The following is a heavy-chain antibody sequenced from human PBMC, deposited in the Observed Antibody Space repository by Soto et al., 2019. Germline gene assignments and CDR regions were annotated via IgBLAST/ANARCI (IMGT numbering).Heavy chain of an antibody. D-gene: IGHD6-6*01. CDR1: GGSIRDYY. Sequence: TSETLSLTCAVSGGSIRDYYWSWIRQPPGKGLECLGYVYQSGDTNYNPSLNRRATISLDTSKNQFSLKLTSVTAADTAVYYCARTARIFDDWGPGFLVTVSS. V-gene: IGHV4-59*08. CDR2: VYQSGDT. J-gene: IGHJ4*02. CDR3: ARTARIFDD.